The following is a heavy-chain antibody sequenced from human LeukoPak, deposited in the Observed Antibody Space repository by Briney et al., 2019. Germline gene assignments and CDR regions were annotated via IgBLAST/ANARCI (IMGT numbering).Heavy chain of an antibody. J-gene: IGHJ4*02. CDR1: GATFSSYA. V-gene: IGHV1-69*13. Sequence: ASVKLSCKASGATFSSYAISWVRQAPGQGLEWRGGIIPIFGTANYAQKFQGRVTITADESTRTAYMELSSLRSEDAAVYYWAREGPRIAATHTSLDYWGQGTLVTVSS. D-gene: IGHD6-13*01. CDR3: AREGPRIAATHTSLDY. CDR2: IIPIFGTA.